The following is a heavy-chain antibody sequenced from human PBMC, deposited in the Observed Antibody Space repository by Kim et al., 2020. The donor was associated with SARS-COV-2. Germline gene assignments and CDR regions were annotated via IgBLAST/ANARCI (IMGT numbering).Heavy chain of an antibody. V-gene: IGHV4-34*01. CDR3: ARDRSGSSTSCNYFDY. CDR1: GGSFSGYY. Sequence: SETLSLTCAVYGGSFSGYYWSWIRQPPGKGLEWIGEINHSGSTNYNPSLKSRGTISVDTSKNQFSLQLSSVTAADTAVYYCARDRSGSSTSCNYFDYWG. D-gene: IGHD2-2*01. CDR2: INHSGST. J-gene: IGHJ4*01.